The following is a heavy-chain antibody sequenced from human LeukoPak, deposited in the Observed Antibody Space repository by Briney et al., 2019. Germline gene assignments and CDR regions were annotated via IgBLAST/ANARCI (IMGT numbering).Heavy chain of an antibody. D-gene: IGHD3-3*01. CDR3: ARLSYYDFWSGYSGSWFDP. Sequence: SETLSLTCTVSGGSISGYYWSWIRQPPGKGLEWIGEINHSGSTNYNPSLKSRVTISVDTSKNQFSLKLSSVTAADTAVYYCARLSYYDFWSGYSGSWFDPWGQGTLVTVSS. V-gene: IGHV4-34*01. J-gene: IGHJ5*02. CDR1: GGSISGYY. CDR2: INHSGST.